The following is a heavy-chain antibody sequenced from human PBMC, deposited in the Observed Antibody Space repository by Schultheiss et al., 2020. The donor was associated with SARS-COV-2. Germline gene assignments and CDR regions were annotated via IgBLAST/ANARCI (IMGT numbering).Heavy chain of an antibody. D-gene: IGHD6-19*01. V-gene: IGHV1-18*01. Sequence: ASVKVSCKASGGTFSSYAISWVRQAPGQGLEWMGWISAYNGNTNYAQKFQGRVTMTRDTSISTAYMELSRLRSDDTAVYYCARGQQWLEDYWGQGTLVTVSS. CDR2: ISAYNGNT. CDR3: ARGQQWLEDY. CDR1: GGTFSSYA. J-gene: IGHJ4*02.